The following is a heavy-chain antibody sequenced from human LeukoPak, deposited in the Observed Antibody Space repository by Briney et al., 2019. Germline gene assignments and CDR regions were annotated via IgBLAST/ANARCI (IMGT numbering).Heavy chain of an antibody. CDR1: GFTFDDYA. D-gene: IGHD3-22*01. CDR2: ISWNSGSM. Sequence: PGGSLRLSCAASGFTFDDYAMHWVRQAPRKGLEWVSGISWNSGSMGYADSVKGRFTISRDNAKNSLYLQMNSLRVEDMALYYCGKGSTYYYDSSAYVDYWGQGTLVTVSS. J-gene: IGHJ4*02. V-gene: IGHV3-9*03. CDR3: GKGSTYYYDSSAYVDY.